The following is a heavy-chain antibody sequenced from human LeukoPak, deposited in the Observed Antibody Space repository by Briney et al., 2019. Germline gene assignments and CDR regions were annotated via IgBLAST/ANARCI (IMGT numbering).Heavy chain of an antibody. V-gene: IGHV3-9*01. Sequence: GRSLRLSCAASGFTFDDYAMHWVRQAPGKGLEWVSGISWNSGSMGYADSVKGRFTISRDNAKNSLYLQMNSLRAEDTALYYCAKAITGYCSSTSCPYAFDIWGQGTMVTVSS. CDR2: ISWNSGSM. D-gene: IGHD2-2*01. CDR1: GFTFDDYA. CDR3: AKAITGYCSSTSCPYAFDI. J-gene: IGHJ3*02.